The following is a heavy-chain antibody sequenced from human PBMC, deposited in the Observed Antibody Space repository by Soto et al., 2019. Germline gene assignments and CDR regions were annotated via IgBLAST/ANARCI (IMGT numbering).Heavy chain of an antibody. CDR3: GRALYYFYGMDV. J-gene: IGHJ6*02. CDR2: IYHSGST. CDR1: GGSINSGNDY. Sequence: PSETLSLTCTVSGGSINSGNDYWSWIRQHPGKGLEWIGYIYHSGSTYYNPSLKSRVTMSVDTSKNQFFLRLSSVTAADTAVYYCGRALYYFYGMDVWGQGTTVTVS. V-gene: IGHV4-31*03.